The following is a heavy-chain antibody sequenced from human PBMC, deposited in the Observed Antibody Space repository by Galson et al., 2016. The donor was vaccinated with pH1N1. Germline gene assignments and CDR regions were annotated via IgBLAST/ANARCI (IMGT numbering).Heavy chain of an antibody. V-gene: IGHV1-3*01. J-gene: IGHJ5*01. CDR1: GYTFTSYV. CDR3: ARGPQIVVVEAATPGWFDS. CDR2: FNAVNGNT. Sequence: GYTFTSYVIHWVRQAPGQRLEWMGWFNAVNGNTKYSQKFQDRVTITTDTSASTAYMELSSLRSEDTALHYCARGPQIVVVEAATPGWFDSWGQGTQVTVSS. D-gene: IGHD2-15*01.